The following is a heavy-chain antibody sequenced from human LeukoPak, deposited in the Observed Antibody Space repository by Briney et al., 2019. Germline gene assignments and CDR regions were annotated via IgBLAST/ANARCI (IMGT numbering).Heavy chain of an antibody. CDR1: GGTFSSYA. Sequence: ASVKVSCKASGGTFSSYAISWVRQAPGQGLEWMGGIIPIFGTANYAQKFQSRVTITADESTSTAYMEPSSLRSEDTAVYYCARAEKWLLPLGMDVWGQGTTVTVSS. V-gene: IGHV1-69*13. D-gene: IGHD3-22*01. J-gene: IGHJ6*02. CDR2: IIPIFGTA. CDR3: ARAEKWLLPLGMDV.